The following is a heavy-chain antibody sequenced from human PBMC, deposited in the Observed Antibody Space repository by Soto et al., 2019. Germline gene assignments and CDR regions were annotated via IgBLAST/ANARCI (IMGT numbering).Heavy chain of an antibody. CDR1: GFTFSSYA. V-gene: IGHV3-23*01. D-gene: IGHD2-2*01. J-gene: IGHJ3*02. CDR2: ISGSGGGT. CDR3: ANRQLLWGDAFDT. Sequence: EVQLLESGGGLVQRGGSLRLSCAASGFTFSSYAMSWVRQAPGKGLEWVSTISGSGGGTYYAVSVKGRFTISRDNSKNTLYVQMNSLRAEDTAVYYCANRQLLWGDAFDTWGQGTMVTVSS.